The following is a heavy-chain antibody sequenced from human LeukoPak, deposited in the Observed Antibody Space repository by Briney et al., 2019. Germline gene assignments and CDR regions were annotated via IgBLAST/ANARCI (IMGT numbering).Heavy chain of an antibody. V-gene: IGHV3-21*01. CDR2: ISSSSSYI. Sequence: GGSLRLSCAASGFTFSSYSMNWVRQAPGKGLVWVSSISSSSSYIYYADSVKGRFTISRDNAKNSLYLQMNSLRAEDTAVYYCARDVVGFDFWSGYRNYYYGMDVWGQGTTVTVSS. J-gene: IGHJ6*02. CDR1: GFTFSSYS. CDR3: ARDVVGFDFWSGYRNYYYGMDV. D-gene: IGHD3-3*01.